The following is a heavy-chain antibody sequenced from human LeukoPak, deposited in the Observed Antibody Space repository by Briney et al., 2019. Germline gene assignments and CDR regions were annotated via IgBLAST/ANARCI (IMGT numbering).Heavy chain of an antibody. CDR3: AKVYYGSGSYNYFDY. Sequence: GGSLRLSCAASGFTFSSYGMHWVRQAPGKGLEWVAVIRYDGSNKYYADSVKGRFTISRDNSKNTLYLQMNSLRAEDTAVYYCAKVYYGSGSYNYFDYWGQGTLVTVSS. D-gene: IGHD3-10*01. CDR1: GFTFSSYG. CDR2: IRYDGSNK. J-gene: IGHJ4*02. V-gene: IGHV3-30*02.